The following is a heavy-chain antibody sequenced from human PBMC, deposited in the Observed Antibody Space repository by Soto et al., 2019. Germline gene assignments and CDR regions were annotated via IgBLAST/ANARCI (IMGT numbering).Heavy chain of an antibody. J-gene: IGHJ6*02. CDR2: IKQDGSEK. Sequence: GGSLRLSCAASGFTFSSYWMSWVRQAPGKGLEWVANIKQDGSEKYYVDSVKGRFTISRDNAKNSLYLQMNSLRAEDTAVYYCARATLNRDSQQLGSSYYYYGMDVWGQGTTVTVSS. CDR3: ARATLNRDSQQLGSSYYYYGMDV. V-gene: IGHV3-7*01. D-gene: IGHD6-13*01. CDR1: GFTFSSYW.